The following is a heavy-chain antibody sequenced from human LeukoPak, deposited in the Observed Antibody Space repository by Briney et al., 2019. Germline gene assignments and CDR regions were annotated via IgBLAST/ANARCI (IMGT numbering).Heavy chain of an antibody. CDR3: ARRWVYDKRAFDA. D-gene: IGHD3-16*01. J-gene: IGHJ3*01. CDR2: IYYTGTT. Sequence: KASETLPLTCTVSGGSISGTYYWSWIRPPPGKGLEWIGYIYYTGTTDSNPSLKSRVTISLDTSKNQFSLNLSSVTAADTAVYYCARRWVYDKRAFDAWGQGTMVTVSS. V-gene: IGHV4-59*08. CDR1: GGSISGTYY.